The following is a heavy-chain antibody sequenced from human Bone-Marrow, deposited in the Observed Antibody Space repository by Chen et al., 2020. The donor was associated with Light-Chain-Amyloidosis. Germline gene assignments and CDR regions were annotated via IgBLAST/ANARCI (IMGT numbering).Heavy chain of an antibody. CDR1: GYTFPNSW. CDR3: ARRRDGYNFDY. V-gene: IGHV5-51*01. CDR2: IYPDDSDA. J-gene: IGHJ4*02. D-gene: IGHD5-12*01. Sequence: EVQLEQSGPEVNKPGESLKISCTGAGYTFPNSWIGWVRQMPGKGLEWMGVIYPDDSDARYSPSFEGQVTISADKSITTAYLQWRSLKASDTAMYYCARRRDGYNFDYWGQGTLVTVSS.